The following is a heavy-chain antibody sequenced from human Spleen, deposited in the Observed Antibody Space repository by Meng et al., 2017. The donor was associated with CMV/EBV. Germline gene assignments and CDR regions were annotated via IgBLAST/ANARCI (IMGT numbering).Heavy chain of an antibody. V-gene: IGHV1-69*10. D-gene: IGHD2-21*01. CDR1: RYG. J-gene: IGHJ5*02. CDR3: ARDLGLYCGGDCYAYNWFDP. Sequence: RYGSRWVRQAPGQGLEWMGGIIPNLGIVDYAQRSQARVRITADEFTSTLYMELSNLRSEDTGVYYCARDLGLYCGGDCYAYNWFDPWGQGTLVTVSS. CDR2: IIPNLGIV.